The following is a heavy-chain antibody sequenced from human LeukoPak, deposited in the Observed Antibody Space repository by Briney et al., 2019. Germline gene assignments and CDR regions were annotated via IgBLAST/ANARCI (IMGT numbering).Heavy chain of an antibody. V-gene: IGHV3-23*01. D-gene: IGHD2-2*01. J-gene: IGHJ6*02. CDR3: AKVEDIVLVPAAFYGMDV. CDR2: ISGSGGST. CDR1: GFTFSSYA. Sequence: GGSLRPSCAASGFTFSSYAMTWVRQAPGKGLEWVSAISGSGGSTYYADSVKGRFTISRDNSKNTLYLQMNSLRAEDTAVYYCAKVEDIVLVPAAFYGMDVWGQGTTVTVSS.